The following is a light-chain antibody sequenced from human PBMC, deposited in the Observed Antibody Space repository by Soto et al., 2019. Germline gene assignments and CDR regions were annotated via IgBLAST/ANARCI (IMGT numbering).Light chain of an antibody. CDR3: QPYKNWPLT. J-gene: IGKJ4*01. CDR2: DTS. CDR1: QSISSN. V-gene: IGKV3-15*01. Sequence: EIVITQSPATLSVSPGARATLSCRASQSISSNLAWYQHKHGQTPRLLIYDTSTRATGVPTRFSGSRSGAELTITINSLQSEDCEVYDCQPYKNWPLTFGGGTKVDIK.